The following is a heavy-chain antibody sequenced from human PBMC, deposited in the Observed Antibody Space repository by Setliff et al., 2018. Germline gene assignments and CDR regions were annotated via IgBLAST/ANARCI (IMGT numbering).Heavy chain of an antibody. CDR3: ASLELPRFDMDV. V-gene: IGHV1-2*02. CDR1: GYIFIDYY. D-gene: IGHD3-10*01. Sequence: ASVKVSCKASGYIFIDYYIQWVRQAPGQGLEWMGWINPDSGDTKYVEKFQGRVTMTSDTSITTAYMELSRLRSDDTAVYYCASLELPRFDMDVWGKGTTVTVSS. CDR2: INPDSGDT. J-gene: IGHJ6*04.